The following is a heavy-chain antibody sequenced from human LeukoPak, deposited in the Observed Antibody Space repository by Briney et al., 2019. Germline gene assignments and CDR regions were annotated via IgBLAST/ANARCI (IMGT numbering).Heavy chain of an antibody. CDR1: GGTFSSYA. Sequence: ASVKVSCRASGGTFSSYAISWVRQAPGQGLEWMGGIIPIFGTANYAQKFQGRVTITADESTSTAYMELSSLRSEDTAVYYCATRETYYYDSSGYYPFDYWGQGTLVIVP. CDR2: IIPIFGTA. D-gene: IGHD3-22*01. V-gene: IGHV1-69*13. CDR3: ATRETYYYDSSGYYPFDY. J-gene: IGHJ4*02.